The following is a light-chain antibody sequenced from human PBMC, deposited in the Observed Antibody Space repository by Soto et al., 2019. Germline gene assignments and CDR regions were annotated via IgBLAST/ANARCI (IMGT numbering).Light chain of an antibody. V-gene: IGKV3-20*01. J-gene: IGKJ3*01. CDR2: AS. Sequence: EIVLTQSPGTLSLSPGERATLSCRASESVSDSYLAWYQQKPGQAPRLLIYASSRATGIPDRFSGSGSGTDFTLSISRLEHEDFAVYYCQHYGTSALFGPGTKVEIK. CDR3: QHYGTSAL. CDR1: ESVSDSY.